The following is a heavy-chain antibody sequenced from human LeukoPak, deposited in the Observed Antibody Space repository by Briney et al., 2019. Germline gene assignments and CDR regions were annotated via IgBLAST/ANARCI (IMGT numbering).Heavy chain of an antibody. CDR2: IKQDGSEK. D-gene: IGHD1-26*01. V-gene: IGHV3-7*01. CDR3: ARERIVGVRSYYFDY. J-gene: IGHJ4*02. Sequence: PGGSLRLSCAASGFTFSSYWMSWVRQAPGKGLEWVANIKQDGSEKYYVDSVKGRFTISRDNAKNSLYLQMNSLRAEDPAVYYCARERIVGVRSYYFDYWGQGTLVTVSS. CDR1: GFTFSSYW.